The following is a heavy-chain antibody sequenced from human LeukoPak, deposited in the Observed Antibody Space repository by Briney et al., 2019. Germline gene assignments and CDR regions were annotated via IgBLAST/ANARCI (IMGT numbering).Heavy chain of an antibody. V-gene: IGHV3-30-3*01. Sequence: GGSLRLSCEASGFFFSSYCMHWVRQAPGKGLEWLAVISGDGTNKYYAESVKGRFTISRDNSKTTVLVQLNSLRVEDTAVYYCARDSIVVAKGAFDIWGQGTMVTVSS. CDR1: GFFFSSYC. CDR2: ISGDGTNK. CDR3: ARDSIVVAKGAFDI. J-gene: IGHJ3*02. D-gene: IGHD3-22*01.